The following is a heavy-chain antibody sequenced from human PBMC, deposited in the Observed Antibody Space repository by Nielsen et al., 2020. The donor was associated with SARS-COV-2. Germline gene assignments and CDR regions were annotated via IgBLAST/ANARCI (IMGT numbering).Heavy chain of an antibody. Sequence: VRQAPGKGLEWVAVISYDGSIKHYADSVRGRFTISRDNSKNTLYLQMNSLRAEDTAVYYCAKDSMFGYYYDSSGYYFDYWGQGTLVTVSS. D-gene: IGHD3-22*01. V-gene: IGHV3-30-3*02. J-gene: IGHJ4*02. CDR2: ISYDGSIK. CDR3: AKDSMFGYYYDSSGYYFDY.